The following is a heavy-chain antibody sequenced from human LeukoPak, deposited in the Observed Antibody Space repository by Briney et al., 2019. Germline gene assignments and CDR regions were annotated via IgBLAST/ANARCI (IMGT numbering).Heavy chain of an antibody. Sequence: GGSLRLSCAASGFTFSSYAMHWVRQAPGKGLEWVAVISYDGSNKYYADSVKGRFTISRDNSKNTLYLQMNSLRAEDTAVYYCARDGVKGNAFDIWGQGTMVTVSS. CDR2: ISYDGSNK. CDR3: ARDGVKGNAFDI. D-gene: IGHD3-16*01. V-gene: IGHV3-30-3*01. J-gene: IGHJ3*02. CDR1: GFTFSSYA.